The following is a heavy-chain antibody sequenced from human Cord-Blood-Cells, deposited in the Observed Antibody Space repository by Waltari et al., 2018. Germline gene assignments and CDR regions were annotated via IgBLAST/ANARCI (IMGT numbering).Heavy chain of an antibody. V-gene: IGHV4-34*01. CDR3: ARDIAVAGTGD. Sequence: QVQLQQWGAGLLKPSETLSLTCAVYGGSFSGYYWSWIRQPPGKGLEWIGEINHSGSTNYNPSLKSRVTISVDMSKNQFSLKLSSVTAADTAGYYCARDIAVAGTGDWGQGTLVTVSS. J-gene: IGHJ4*02. CDR1: GGSFSGYY. D-gene: IGHD6-19*01. CDR2: INHSGST.